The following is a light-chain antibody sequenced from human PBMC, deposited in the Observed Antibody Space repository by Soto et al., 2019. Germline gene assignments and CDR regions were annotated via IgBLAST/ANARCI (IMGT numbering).Light chain of an antibody. CDR1: SSNIGSNT. CDR3: AAWDDSLNGPGVV. J-gene: IGLJ2*01. CDR2: SNN. V-gene: IGLV1-44*01. Sequence: QSVLTQPPSASGTPGQRVTISCSGSSSNIGSNTVNWYQQLPGTAPKLLIYSNNQRPSGVPDRFSGSKSGTSASLAISGLQSEEEADYYCAAWDDSLNGPGVVFGGGTKLTVL.